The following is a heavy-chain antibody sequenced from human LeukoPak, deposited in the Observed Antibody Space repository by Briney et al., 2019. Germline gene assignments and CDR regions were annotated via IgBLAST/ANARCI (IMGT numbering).Heavy chain of an antibody. Sequence: GGSLRLSCAASGFTFSSYGMHWVRQAPGKGLEWVAVISYDGSNKYYADSVKGRFTISRDNSKNTLYLQMNSLRAEDTAVYYCATHYYYYDSSGYYFGYFQHWGQGTLVTVSS. V-gene: IGHV3-30*03. J-gene: IGHJ1*01. CDR1: GFTFSSYG. CDR3: ATHYYYYDSSGYYFGYFQH. D-gene: IGHD3-22*01. CDR2: ISYDGSNK.